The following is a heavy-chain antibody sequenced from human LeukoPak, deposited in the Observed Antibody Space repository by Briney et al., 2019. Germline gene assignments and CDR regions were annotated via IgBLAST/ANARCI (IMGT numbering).Heavy chain of an antibody. CDR1: GGSISSYY. CDR2: IYYSGST. Sequence: SETLSLTCTVSGGSISSYYWSWIRQPPGKGLEWIGYIYYSGSTIYNPSLKSRRTISVDTSKNQFSLMLSSVTAADPAVYYCATYYYDSSGYYLGPFDYWGQGTLVTVSS. D-gene: IGHD3-22*01. V-gene: IGHV4-59*08. J-gene: IGHJ4*02. CDR3: ATYYYDSSGYYLGPFDY.